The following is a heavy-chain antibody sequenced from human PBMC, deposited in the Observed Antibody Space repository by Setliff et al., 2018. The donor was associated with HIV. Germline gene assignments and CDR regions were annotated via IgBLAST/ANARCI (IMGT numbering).Heavy chain of an antibody. V-gene: IGHV4-39*01. CDR3: ARQFRYPNRAVAGVDY. CDR2: LFYNGNT. D-gene: IGHD6-19*01. J-gene: IGHJ4*02. Sequence: PSETLSLTCTVSGGSISNNSYYWGWVRQPPGEGLELIGNLFYNGNTYYNPSLKSRVTISVDTSKNQFSLKLSSVTAADTAIYFCARQFRYPNRAVAGVDYWGQGTLVTVSS. CDR1: GGSISNNSYY.